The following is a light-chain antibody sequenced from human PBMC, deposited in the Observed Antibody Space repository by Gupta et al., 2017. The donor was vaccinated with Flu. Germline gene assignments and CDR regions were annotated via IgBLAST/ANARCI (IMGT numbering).Light chain of an antibody. V-gene: IGLV1-44*01. J-gene: IGLJ3*02. CDR1: SSNIGDNP. CDR2: GNN. Sequence: QSVLTQAPSASGTHGQRVTISCSGSSSNIGDNPVSWYQHLPGAAPKLLIYGNNQRASGVPDRFSGSKSGTSASLAVGGLQSGDEANCYCAAWDDSLNGWVFGGGTKLTVL. CDR3: AAWDDSLNGWV.